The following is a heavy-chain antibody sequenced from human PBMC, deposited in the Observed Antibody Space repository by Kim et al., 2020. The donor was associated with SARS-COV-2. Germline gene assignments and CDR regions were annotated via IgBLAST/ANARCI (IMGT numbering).Heavy chain of an antibody. CDR1: GFTFSSYS. J-gene: IGHJ3*02. Sequence: GGSLRLSCAASGFTFSSYSMNWVRQAPGKGLEWVSYISSNSSTIYYADSVKGRFTISRDNAMNSLCLQMNRLRDEDTAVYYCARADLDRWLQLFAFDIWGQGTMVTVSS. D-gene: IGHD5-12*01. CDR3: ARADLDRWLQLFAFDI. CDR2: ISSNSSTI. V-gene: IGHV3-48*02.